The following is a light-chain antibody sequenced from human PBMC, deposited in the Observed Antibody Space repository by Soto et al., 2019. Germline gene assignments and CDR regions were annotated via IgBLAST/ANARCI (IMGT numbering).Light chain of an antibody. V-gene: IGKV3D-15*01. CDR2: GAF. Sequence: IVMTQSPATRSVSPGEGATLSCRASETISRDLAWYQQKPGQSPRLLIFGAFTRATGVPVRFSGSGSGTEFTLTVSSLQSEDVAVYFCQQYNKWPLTFGGGTRVEIK. J-gene: IGKJ4*01. CDR1: ETISRD. CDR3: QQYNKWPLT.